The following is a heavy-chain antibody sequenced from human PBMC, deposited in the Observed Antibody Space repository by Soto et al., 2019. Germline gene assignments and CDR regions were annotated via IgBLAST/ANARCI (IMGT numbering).Heavy chain of an antibody. V-gene: IGHV3-33*01. CDR1: GFTFSSYG. CDR3: ASSSTGGPGYFDY. CDR2: IWYDGSNK. Sequence: GGSLRLSCAASGFTFSSYGMHWVRQAPGKGLEWVAVIWYDGSNKYYADSVKGRFTISRDNSKNTLYLQMNSLRAEDTAVYYCASSSTGGPGYFDYWGQGTLVTVSS. J-gene: IGHJ4*02. D-gene: IGHD2-2*01.